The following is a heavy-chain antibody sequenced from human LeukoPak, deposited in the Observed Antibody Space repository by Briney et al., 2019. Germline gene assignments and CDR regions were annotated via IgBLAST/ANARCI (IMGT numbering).Heavy chain of an antibody. CDR1: GFTFSSYA. CDR2: ISYDGSNK. V-gene: IGHV3-30*04. J-gene: IGHJ4*02. Sequence: QSGGSLRLSCAASGFTFSSYAMHWVRQAPGKGLEWVAVISYDGSNKYYADSVKGRFTISRDNAKNTLYLQMNSLRAEDTAVYYCACWQQLDKVFGYWGQGTLVTVSS. CDR3: ACWQQLDKVFGY. D-gene: IGHD6-13*01.